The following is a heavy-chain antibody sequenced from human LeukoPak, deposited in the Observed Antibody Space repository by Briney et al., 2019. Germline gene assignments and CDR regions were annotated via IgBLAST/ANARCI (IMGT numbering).Heavy chain of an antibody. CDR1: GGSISSSSYY. CDR3: ARGAGKGLTGHNDY. CDR2: IYYSGST. Sequence: SETLSLTCTVSGGSISSSSYYWGWIRQPPGKGLEWIGSIYYSGSTYYNPSLKSRVTISVDTSKNQFSLKLSSVTAADTAVYYCARGAGKGLTGHNDYWGQGTLVTVSS. V-gene: IGHV4-39*07. J-gene: IGHJ4*02. D-gene: IGHD1-20*01.